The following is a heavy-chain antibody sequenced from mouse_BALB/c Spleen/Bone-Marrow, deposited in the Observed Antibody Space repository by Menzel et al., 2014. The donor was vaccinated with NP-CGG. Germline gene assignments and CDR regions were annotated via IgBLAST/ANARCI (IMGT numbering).Heavy chain of an antibody. Sequence: EVQGVESGGGLVQPGGSRKLSCAASGFTFSSFGMHWVRQAPEKGLEWVAYISSGSSTIYYADTVKGRFTISRDNPKNTLFQQMTSLRSEDTAMYYCTRKGALITHYYAMDYWGQGTSVTVSS. J-gene: IGHJ4*01. CDR2: ISSGSSTI. CDR1: GFTFSSFG. CDR3: TRKGALITHYYAMDY. V-gene: IGHV5-17*02. D-gene: IGHD2-4*01.